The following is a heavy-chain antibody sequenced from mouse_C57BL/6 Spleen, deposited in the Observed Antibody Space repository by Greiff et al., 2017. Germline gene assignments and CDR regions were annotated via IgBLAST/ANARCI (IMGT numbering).Heavy chain of an antibody. D-gene: IGHD1-1*01. CDR3: VREDYYGSSWGYYFDY. Sequence: EVMLVESGGGLVQPKGSLKLSCAASGFSFNTYAMNWVRQAPGTGLDWVARIRSKSNNYATYSADSVKDRFTISRDDSESMLYLQMNNLKTEDTAMYYCVREDYYGSSWGYYFDYWGQGTTLTVSS. CDR2: IRSKSNNYAT. CDR1: GFSFNTYA. J-gene: IGHJ2*01. V-gene: IGHV10-1*01.